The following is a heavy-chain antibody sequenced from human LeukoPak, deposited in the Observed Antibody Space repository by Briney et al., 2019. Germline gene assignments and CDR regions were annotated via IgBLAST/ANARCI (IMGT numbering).Heavy chain of an antibody. CDR2: IWYDASNK. D-gene: IGHD4-23*01. CDR3: ARNLRKYGSNSEYFDY. J-gene: IGHJ4*02. CDR1: EFTFTSHA. Sequence: GRSLRLSCAASEFTFTSHAIHGFRQAPAKGREWVPVIWYDASNKYYADSVKGRFTVSRDNSKNTLYLQMNSLRAEDTAMYYCARNLRKYGSNSEYFDYWGQGTVVTVSS. V-gene: IGHV3-33*01.